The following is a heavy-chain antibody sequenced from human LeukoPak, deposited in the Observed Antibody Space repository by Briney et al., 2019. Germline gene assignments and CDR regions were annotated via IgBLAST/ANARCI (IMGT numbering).Heavy chain of an antibody. Sequence: SETLSLTCTVSGGSISVYYWSWIRQPPGKGLEWIGYIYYSGSTNYNPSLKSRVTISVDTSKNQFSLKLSSVTAADTAVYYCARDRYTVVSWYFDLWGRGTLVTVSS. V-gene: IGHV4-59*12. CDR3: ARDRYTVVSWYFDL. D-gene: IGHD4-23*01. J-gene: IGHJ2*01. CDR2: IYYSGST. CDR1: GGSISVYY.